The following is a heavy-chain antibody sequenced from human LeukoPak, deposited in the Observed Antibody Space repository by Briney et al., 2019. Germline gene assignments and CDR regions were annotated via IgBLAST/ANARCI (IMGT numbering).Heavy chain of an antibody. CDR2: INHSGST. CDR1: GGSFSGYY. D-gene: IGHD6-19*01. CDR3: ARHGGGWTFDY. Sequence: SETLSLTCAVYGGSFSGYYWSWIRQPPGKGLEWIGEINHSGSTNYNPSLKSRVTISVDTSKNQFSLKLRSVTAADTAVYYCARHGGGWTFDYWGQGTLVTVS. J-gene: IGHJ4*02. V-gene: IGHV4-34*01.